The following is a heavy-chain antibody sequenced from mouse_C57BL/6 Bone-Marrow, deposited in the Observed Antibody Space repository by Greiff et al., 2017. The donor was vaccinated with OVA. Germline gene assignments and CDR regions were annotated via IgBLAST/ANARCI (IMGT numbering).Heavy chain of an antibody. D-gene: IGHD2-14*01. CDR3: ARKKLLEDAMDY. CDR2: IYPRSGNT. Sequence: VQVVESGAELARPGASVKLSCKASGYTFTSYGISWVKQRTGQGLEWIGEIYPRSGNTYYNEKFKGKATLTADKSSSTAYMELRSLTSEDSAVYFCARKKLLEDAMDYWGQGTSVTVSS. J-gene: IGHJ4*01. V-gene: IGHV1-81*01. CDR1: GYTFTSYG.